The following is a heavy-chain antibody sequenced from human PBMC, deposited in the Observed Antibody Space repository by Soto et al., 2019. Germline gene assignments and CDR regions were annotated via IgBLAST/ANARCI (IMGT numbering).Heavy chain of an antibody. CDR2: TSYDGKNK. Sequence: QVQLVESGGGVVQPGGSLRLSCAASGFTFSNFAMHWVRQAPGKGLEWVAVTSYDGKNKDYADSVKGRFTISRDNSKKTLFLQMNSLRSEDTAVYYCARERAIAATGLFYYWGQGTLVTVSS. J-gene: IGHJ4*02. CDR1: GFTFSNFA. V-gene: IGHV3-30*04. CDR3: ARERAIAATGLFYY. D-gene: IGHD6-13*01.